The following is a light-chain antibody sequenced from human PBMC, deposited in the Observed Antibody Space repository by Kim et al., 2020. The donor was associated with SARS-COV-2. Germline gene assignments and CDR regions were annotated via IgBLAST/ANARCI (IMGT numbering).Light chain of an antibody. CDR3: QQYNRYPLT. CDR2: KAS. Sequence: DIQMTQSPSTLSAFVGDRVTITCRASQTISSWLDWYQQKPGKAPNLLISKASTLESGVPSRFSGSGSGTEFTLTISSLQPDDSATYYCQQYNRYPLTFGEGTKVDIK. J-gene: IGKJ4*02. CDR1: QTISSW. V-gene: IGKV1-5*03.